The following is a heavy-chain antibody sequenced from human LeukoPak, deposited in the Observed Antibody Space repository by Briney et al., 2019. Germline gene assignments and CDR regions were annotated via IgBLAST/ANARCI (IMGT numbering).Heavy chain of an antibody. J-gene: IGHJ5*02. V-gene: IGHV1-8*01. Sequence: GASVKVSCKASGYTFTSYDINWVRQATGQGLEWMGWMNPNSGNTGYAQKFQGRVTMTRNTSISTAYMELSSLRSEDTAVYYCARGALVKEWSDLYNWFDPWGQGTLVTVSS. CDR3: ARGALVKEWSDLYNWFDP. D-gene: IGHD3-3*01. CDR2: MNPNSGNT. CDR1: GYTFTSYD.